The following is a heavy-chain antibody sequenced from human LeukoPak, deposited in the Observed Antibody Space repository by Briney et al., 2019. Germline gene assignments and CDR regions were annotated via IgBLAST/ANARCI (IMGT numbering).Heavy chain of an antibody. CDR1: GGSISGYY. Sequence: PSETLSLTCTVSGGSISGYYWSWIRQPAGKGLEWIGRIYTSGSTNYNPSLKSRVTMSVDTSKNQFSLKVSSVTAADTAVYYCARVRSTTVTYYYYYMDVWGKGTTVTVSS. V-gene: IGHV4-4*07. CDR3: ARVRSTTVTYYYYYMDV. D-gene: IGHD4-11*01. J-gene: IGHJ6*03. CDR2: IYTSGST.